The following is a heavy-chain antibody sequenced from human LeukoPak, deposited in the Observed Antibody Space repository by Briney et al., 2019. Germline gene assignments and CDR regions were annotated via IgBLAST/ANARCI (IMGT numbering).Heavy chain of an antibody. D-gene: IGHD1-14*01. CDR2: ISSNGGST. J-gene: IGHJ5*02. CDR3: VRSRIPGWFDP. Sequence: GGSLRLSCSASGFTFSSYAMHWVRQAPGKGLEYVSAISSNGGSTYYADSVKGRFTISRDNSRNTLYLQMSSLRAEDTAVYYCVRSRIPGWFDPWGQETLVTVSS. V-gene: IGHV3-64D*06. CDR1: GFTFSSYA.